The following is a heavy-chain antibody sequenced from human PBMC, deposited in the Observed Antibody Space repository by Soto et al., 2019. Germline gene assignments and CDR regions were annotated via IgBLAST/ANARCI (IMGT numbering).Heavy chain of an antibody. V-gene: IGHV3-21*01. CDR2: IISSSSYI. Sequence: EVQLVESGGGLVKPGGSLRLSCAASGFTFSSYSMNWVRHAPGKGLEWVSSIISSSSYIYYADSVNGRFTISRDNAKNSLYLQMNSLRAEDTAVYYCARGSDWYFDLWGRGTLVTVSS. CDR3: ARGSDWYFDL. CDR1: GFTFSSYS. J-gene: IGHJ2*01.